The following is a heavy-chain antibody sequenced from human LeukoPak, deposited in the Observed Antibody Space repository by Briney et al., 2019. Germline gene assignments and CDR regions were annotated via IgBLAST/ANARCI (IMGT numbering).Heavy chain of an antibody. CDR1: GGSSSGYY. Sequence: SETLSLTCAVYGGSSSGYYWNWIRQPPGKGLEWIGEINHSGSTNYNPSLKSRVTISVDTSKNQFSLKLSSVTAADTAVYYCARAYSFWSGYYPYNWFDPWGQGTLVTVSS. V-gene: IGHV4-34*01. D-gene: IGHD3-3*01. J-gene: IGHJ5*02. CDR2: INHSGST. CDR3: ARAYSFWSGYYPYNWFDP.